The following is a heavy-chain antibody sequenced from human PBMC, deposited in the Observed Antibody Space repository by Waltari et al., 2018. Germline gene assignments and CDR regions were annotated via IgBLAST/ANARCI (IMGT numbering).Heavy chain of an antibody. J-gene: IGHJ4*02. CDR2: IYYSGST. Sequence: QLQLQESGPGLVKPSETLSLTCTVSGGSISSSSYYWGWIRQPPGKGLVWIGGIYYSGSTYYNPSLNSRVTISIDTSKNQCSLKLNSVTAADTAVYYCASYLRLLSFDYWGQGTLVTVSS. V-gene: IGHV4-39*01. CDR3: ASYLRLLSFDY. CDR1: GGSISSSSYY.